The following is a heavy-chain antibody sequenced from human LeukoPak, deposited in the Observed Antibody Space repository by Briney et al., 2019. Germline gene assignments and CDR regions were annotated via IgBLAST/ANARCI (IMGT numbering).Heavy chain of an antibody. V-gene: IGHV4-61*01. J-gene: IGHJ5*02. CDR3: ARSRAFNSGAFDP. Sequence: SETLSLTCTVSGASVSSASYWTWIRQPPGKGVEWTAHIYNGVNTNYNPSLKSRVTISVDTSKNQFSLRLNSVTAADTAVYYCARSRAFNSGAFDPWGQGSLVTVSS. CDR2: IYNGVNT. D-gene: IGHD1-26*01. CDR1: GASVSSASY.